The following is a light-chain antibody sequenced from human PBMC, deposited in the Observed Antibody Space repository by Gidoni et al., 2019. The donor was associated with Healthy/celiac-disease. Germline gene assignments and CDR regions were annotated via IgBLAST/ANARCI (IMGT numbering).Light chain of an antibody. J-gene: IGKJ2*01. CDR1: QSILYTSNNKNY. Sequence: DIVMIQSPDSLAVSLGERATINCKSSQSILYTSNNKNYLPWYQQKPGQPTKLLISCASTRESGVPDRFGGSGSGTDFTLTISSLQAEDVAVYYCQQYYSTPLTFGQGTKLEIK. CDR2: CAS. V-gene: IGKV4-1*01. CDR3: QQYYSTPLT.